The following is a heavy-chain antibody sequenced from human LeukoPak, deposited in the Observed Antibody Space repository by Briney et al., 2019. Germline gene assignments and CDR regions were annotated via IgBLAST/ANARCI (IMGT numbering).Heavy chain of an antibody. CDR3: ARRRDSGSLQHFDY. CDR1: GFTFSSHG. V-gene: IGHV3-11*01. Sequence: MAGGSLRLSCAASGFTFSSHGMSWIRQAPGKGLEWVSYISSSGTTIYYADSVKGRFTISRDNAKNSLYLQMNSLRAEDTAVYYCARRRDSGSLQHFDYWGQGTLVTVSS. D-gene: IGHD1-26*01. J-gene: IGHJ4*02. CDR2: ISSSGTTI.